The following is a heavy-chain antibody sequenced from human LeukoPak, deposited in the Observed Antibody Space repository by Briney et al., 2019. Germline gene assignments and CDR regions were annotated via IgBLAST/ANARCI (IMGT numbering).Heavy chain of an antibody. V-gene: IGHV3-30*02. Sequence: PGGSLRLSCAASGFTFSSYGMHWVRQAPGKGLEWVAFIRYDGSNKYYADSVKGRFTISRDNSKNTLYLQMNSLRAEDTAVYYCAKEAEGRSYPYYFDYWGQGTLVTVSS. D-gene: IGHD1-14*01. J-gene: IGHJ4*02. CDR3: AKEAEGRSYPYYFDY. CDR1: GFTFSSYG. CDR2: IRYDGSNK.